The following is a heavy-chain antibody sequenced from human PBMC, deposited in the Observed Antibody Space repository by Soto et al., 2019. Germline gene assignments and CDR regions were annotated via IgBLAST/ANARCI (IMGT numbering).Heavy chain of an antibody. Sequence: GGSLRLSCAASGFTFSSYAMSWVRQAPGKGLEWVSAISGSGGSTYYADSVKGRFTISRDNSKNTLYLQMNSLRAEDTAVYYCAKGPSVVPAAMSYFDYWGQGTLVNVSS. CDR1: GFTFSSYA. V-gene: IGHV3-23*01. J-gene: IGHJ4*02. CDR2: ISGSGGST. D-gene: IGHD2-2*01. CDR3: AKGPSVVPAAMSYFDY.